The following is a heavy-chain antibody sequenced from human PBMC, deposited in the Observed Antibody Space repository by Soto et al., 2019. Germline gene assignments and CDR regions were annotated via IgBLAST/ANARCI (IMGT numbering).Heavy chain of an antibody. CDR2: INPCVGSS. V-gene: IGHV1-46*01. Sequence: QLQLVQSGAEVKEPGASVKVSCKASGHTFTNYHMHWVRQAPGQGLEWMGIINPCVGSSSYAQKFQGRVTVPRETSSSTVYMGLGSPRFEDTAVYFCARGGEGRLFGLLPFDYRGQRTLVTVSS. D-gene: IGHD3-16*01. J-gene: IGHJ4*02. CDR1: GHTFTNYH. CDR3: ARGGEGRLFGLLPFDY.